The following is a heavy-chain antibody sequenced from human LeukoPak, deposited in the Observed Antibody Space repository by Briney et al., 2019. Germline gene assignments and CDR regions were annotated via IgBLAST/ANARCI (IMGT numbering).Heavy chain of an antibody. D-gene: IGHD3-10*01. V-gene: IGHV3-21*01. CDR3: AGDNYYGSGSLSGYYYYYMDV. J-gene: IGHJ6*03. Sequence: GGSLRLSCAASGFTFSSYSMNWVRQAPGKGLEWVSSISSSSYIYYADSVKGRFTISRDNAKNSLYLQMNSLRAEDTAVYYCAGDNYYGSGSLSGYYYYYMDVWGKGTTVTISS. CDR1: GFTFSSYS. CDR2: ISSSSYI.